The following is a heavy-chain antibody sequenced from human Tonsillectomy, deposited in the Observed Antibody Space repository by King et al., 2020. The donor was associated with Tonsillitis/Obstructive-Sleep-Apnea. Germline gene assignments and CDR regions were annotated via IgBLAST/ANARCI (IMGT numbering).Heavy chain of an antibody. J-gene: IGHJ6*03. D-gene: IGHD3-16*01. CDR2: ISSSGSYK. CDR1: GFSFSNYN. CDR3: ASETGGLGLHYYRYMDV. V-gene: IGHV3-21*01. Sequence: VQLVESGGGLVKPGGSLRLSCEGSGFSFSNYNMNWVRQAPGKGLEWVSSISSSGSYKYYADSVKGRFTISRDNAENSLYLQMNSLRAEDTAVYYCASETGGLGLHYYRYMDVWGKGTTVTVSS.